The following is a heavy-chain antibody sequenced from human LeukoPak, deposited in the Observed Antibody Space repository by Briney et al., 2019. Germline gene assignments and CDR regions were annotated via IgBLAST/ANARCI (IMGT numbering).Heavy chain of an antibody. CDR3: ARDRGGSGWYYFDY. CDR1: GGSISSNNYS. J-gene: IGHJ4*02. V-gene: IGHV4-39*07. D-gene: IGHD6-19*01. CDR2: IFYSGTS. Sequence: SETLSLTCTVSGGSISSNNYSWGWIRQPPGKGLEWIGSIFYSGTSYYNPSLKSRVTISVDTSKNQFSLKLSSVTAADTAVYYCARDRGGSGWYYFDYWGQGTLVTVSS.